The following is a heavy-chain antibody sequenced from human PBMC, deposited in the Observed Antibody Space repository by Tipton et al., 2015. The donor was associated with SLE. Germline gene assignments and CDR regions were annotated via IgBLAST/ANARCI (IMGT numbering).Heavy chain of an antibody. CDR3: ARGGHTAMVTFDY. CDR1: GGSISSSSYY. V-gene: IGHV4-31*03. D-gene: IGHD5-18*01. CDR2: IYYSGST. Sequence: TLSLTCTVSGGSISSSSYYWGWIRQPPGKGLEWIGYIYYSGSTYYNPSLKSRVTISVDTSKNQFSLKLSSVAAADTAVYYCARGGHTAMVTFDYWGQGTLVTVSS. J-gene: IGHJ4*02.